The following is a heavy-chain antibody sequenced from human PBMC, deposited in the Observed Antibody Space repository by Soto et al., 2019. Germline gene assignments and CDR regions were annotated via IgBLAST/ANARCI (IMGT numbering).Heavy chain of an antibody. V-gene: IGHV3-30*18. CDR2: ISYDGSNT. CDR1: GFTFSSYG. J-gene: IGHJ4*02. CDR3: AKEGGLRGSYYLSSSYYFDY. D-gene: IGHD1-26*01. Sequence: QVQLVESGGGVVQPGRSLRLSCAASGFTFSSYGMHRVRHAPGKGLEWVAIISYDGSNTYYADSVKGRFTISRDNSKNTLYLQMNSLRAEDTSAYYCAKEGGLRGSYYLSSSYYFDYWGQGTLVTVSS.